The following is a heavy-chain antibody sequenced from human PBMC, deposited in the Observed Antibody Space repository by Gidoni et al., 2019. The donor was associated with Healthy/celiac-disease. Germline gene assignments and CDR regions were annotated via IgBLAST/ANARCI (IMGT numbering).Heavy chain of an antibody. CDR3: AKSIAARYYFDY. J-gene: IGHJ4*02. V-gene: IGHV3-30-3*01. Sequence: QVQLVESGGGVVQPGRSMRLSCAASGSTFSSYAMHWVRQAPGKGLEWVAVISYDGSNKYYADSVKGRFTISRDNSKNTLYLQMNSLRAEDTAVYYCAKSIAARYYFDYWGQGTLVTVSS. D-gene: IGHD6-6*01. CDR2: ISYDGSNK. CDR1: GSTFSSYA.